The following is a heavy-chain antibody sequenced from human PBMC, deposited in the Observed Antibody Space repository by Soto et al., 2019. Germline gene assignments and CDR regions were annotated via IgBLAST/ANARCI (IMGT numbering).Heavy chain of an antibody. V-gene: IGHV1-24*01. CDR1: GYTLTELS. D-gene: IGHD4-4*01. CDR3: ATGGFDYSMDRNWFDP. Sequence: GASVKVSCKVSGYTLTELSMHWVRQAPGKGLEWMGGFDPEDGETIYAQKFQGRVTMTEDTSTDTAYMELSSLRSEDTAVYYCATGGFDYSMDRNWFDPWGQGTLVTVSS. CDR2: FDPEDGET. J-gene: IGHJ5*02.